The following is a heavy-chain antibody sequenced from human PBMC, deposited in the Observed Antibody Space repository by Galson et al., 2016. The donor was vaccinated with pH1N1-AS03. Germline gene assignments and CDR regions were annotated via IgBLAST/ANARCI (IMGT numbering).Heavy chain of an antibody. J-gene: IGHJ4*02. CDR2: IYYTGIT. CDR3: ARNGVLTGYHATGRERVDY. CDR1: GDSVSGGTYY. D-gene: IGHD3-9*01. V-gene: IGHV4-61*01. Sequence: SETLSLTCTVSGDSVSGGTYYWNWIRQPPGKGLEWIGYIYYTGITNYNPSLESRLTISIDRSKSQISLTLGSVTAADTAMYYCARNGVLTGYHATGRERVDYWGQGTLVIVSS.